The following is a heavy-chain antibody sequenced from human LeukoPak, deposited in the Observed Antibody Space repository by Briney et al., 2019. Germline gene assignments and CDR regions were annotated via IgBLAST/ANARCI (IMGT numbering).Heavy chain of an antibody. D-gene: IGHD6-19*01. CDR3: AMAVAGSY. Sequence: GGSLRLSCAASGFTFSSYAMSWVRQAPGKGLEWVSAISGSGGSTYYADFVKGRFTISRDNSKNPLYLQGNSLRAEDTTVHYCAMAVAGSYWAQGTLVTVSS. CDR1: GFTFSSYA. J-gene: IGHJ4*02. CDR2: ISGSGGST. V-gene: IGHV3-23*01.